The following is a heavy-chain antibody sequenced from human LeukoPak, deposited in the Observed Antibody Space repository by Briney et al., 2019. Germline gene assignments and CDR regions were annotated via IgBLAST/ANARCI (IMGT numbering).Heavy chain of an antibody. CDR3: AREGCSGGSCVPWDHDAFDI. V-gene: IGHV1-46*01. CDR2: LNPSGGTT. CDR1: GGTFSSYA. Sequence: ASVKVSCKASGGTFSSYAISWVRQAPGQGLEWMGILNPSGGTTTYAQNFQDRVTMTRDMSTSTVYMEMSSLRSEDTAVYYCAREGCSGGSCVPWDHDAFDIWGQGTMVTVSS. D-gene: IGHD2-15*01. J-gene: IGHJ3*02.